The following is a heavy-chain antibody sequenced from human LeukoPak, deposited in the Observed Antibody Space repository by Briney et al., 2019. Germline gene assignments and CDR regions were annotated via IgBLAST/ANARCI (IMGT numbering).Heavy chain of an antibody. Sequence: PGGSLRLSCAASGFTFSNAWMSWVRQAPGKGLEWVGRIKSKTDGGSTDYAAPVKGRFTISRDDSKNTLYLQMNSLKTEDTAVYYCTTEYRYDYGDLYWGQGTLVTVSS. CDR1: GFTFSNAW. J-gene: IGHJ4*02. D-gene: IGHD4-17*01. V-gene: IGHV3-15*01. CDR3: TTEYRYDYGDLY. CDR2: IKSKTDGGST.